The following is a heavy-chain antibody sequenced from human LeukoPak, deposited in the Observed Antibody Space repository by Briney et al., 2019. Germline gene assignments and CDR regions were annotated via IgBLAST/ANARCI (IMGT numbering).Heavy chain of an antibody. Sequence: PGGSLRLSCAASGFTFSSYSMNWVRQAPGKGLEWVSSISSSSSYIYYADSVKGRFTISRDNAKNPLYLQMNSLRAEDTAVYYCASALQYQLLSPMDVWGQGTTVTVSS. D-gene: IGHD2-2*01. CDR2: ISSSSSYI. CDR3: ASALQYQLLSPMDV. CDR1: GFTFSSYS. V-gene: IGHV3-21*01. J-gene: IGHJ6*02.